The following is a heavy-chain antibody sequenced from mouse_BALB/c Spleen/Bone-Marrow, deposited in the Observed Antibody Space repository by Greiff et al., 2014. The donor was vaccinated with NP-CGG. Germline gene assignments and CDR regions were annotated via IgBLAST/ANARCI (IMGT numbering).Heavy chain of an antibody. CDR3: ARDDYDYAVDY. CDR1: GFTFSSFG. D-gene: IGHD2-4*01. V-gene: IGHV5-17*02. J-gene: IGHJ4*01. CDR2: ISSGSSTI. Sequence: DVQLVESGGGLVQPGGSRKLSCAASGFTFSSFGMHWVRQAPEKGLEWVAYISSGSSTIYYADTVKGRFTISRDNPKNTLFLQMTSLRSEDTAMYYCARDDYDYAVDYWGQGTSVTVSS.